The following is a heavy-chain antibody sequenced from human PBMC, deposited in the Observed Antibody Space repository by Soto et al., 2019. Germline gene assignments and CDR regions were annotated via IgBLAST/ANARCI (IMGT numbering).Heavy chain of an antibody. V-gene: IGHV3-30-3*01. CDR3: MSDLAGGYTLVY. CDR2: ISYDGSKK. Sequence: QVQLVESGGGVVQPGRSLRLSCAASGFTFSNYALHWVRQAPGKGLEWVALISYDGSKKYYADSVKGRFTISRDNSKNTLWLQMNSLRAEDTAVYHCMSDLAGGYTLVYWGQGTLVTVSS. CDR1: GFTFSNYA. D-gene: IGHD2-2*02. J-gene: IGHJ4*02.